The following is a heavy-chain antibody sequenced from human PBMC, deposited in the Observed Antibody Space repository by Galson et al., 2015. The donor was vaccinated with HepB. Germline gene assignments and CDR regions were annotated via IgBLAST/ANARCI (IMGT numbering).Heavy chain of an antibody. Sequence: SLRLSCAVSGLIVNSNYMSWVRQAPGKGLAWVSVIYVGGTTNYADSVKGRFTISRDASKNTLFLQMNSLRAEDTAVYYCARGGAPLTIRPLDFWGQGTLVTVSS. J-gene: IGHJ4*02. CDR3: ARGGAPLTIRPLDF. CDR2: IYVGGTT. D-gene: IGHD4/OR15-4a*01. CDR1: GLIVNSNY. V-gene: IGHV3-53*01.